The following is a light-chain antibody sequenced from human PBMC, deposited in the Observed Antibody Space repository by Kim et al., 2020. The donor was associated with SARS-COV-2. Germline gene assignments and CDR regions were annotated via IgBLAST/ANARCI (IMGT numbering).Light chain of an antibody. Sequence: QSALTQPASVSGSPGQSITISCTGTTSNVGHYNLVSWYQQHPGKAPKVMIYEVNKRPSGVSHRFSGSKSGNTASLTISGLQAEDEADYYCCSYAGDSTFVIFGGGTQLTVL. CDR3: CSYAGDSTFVI. V-gene: IGLV2-23*02. CDR1: TSNVGHYNL. CDR2: EVN. J-gene: IGLJ2*01.